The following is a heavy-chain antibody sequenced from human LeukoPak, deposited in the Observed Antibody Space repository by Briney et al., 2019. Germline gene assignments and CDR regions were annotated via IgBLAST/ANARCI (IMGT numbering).Heavy chain of an antibody. V-gene: IGHV3-7*01. CDR2: IKQDGSQR. D-gene: IGHD5-12*01. CDR1: GFTFSDYW. Sequence: PGGSLRLSCTASGFTFSDYWMTWVRQAPGKGPEWVANIKQDGSQRYYVDSVRGRFTISRDNAKNSLSLQMNSLRAEDTAVYYCVRDGGVSGYDLLDYWGQGTLVTVSS. J-gene: IGHJ4*02. CDR3: VRDGGVSGYDLLDY.